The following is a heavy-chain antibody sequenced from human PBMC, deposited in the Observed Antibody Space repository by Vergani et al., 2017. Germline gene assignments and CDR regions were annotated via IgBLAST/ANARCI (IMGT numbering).Heavy chain of an antibody. Sequence: QVQLQESGPRLVKPSQTLSLTCHVFGVSVTDYNCNWIRQAPGKGLEWIGSLSTTGGATHASHNPSLKSRVSISVDTSKSQFSLRLTSVTAADSAIYYCAGDTHSWQRADRWGQGLLVSVSS. CDR1: GVSVTDYN. D-gene: IGHD6-13*01. CDR2: LSTTGGA. CDR3: AGDTHSWQRADR. V-gene: IGHV4-59*02. J-gene: IGHJ5*02.